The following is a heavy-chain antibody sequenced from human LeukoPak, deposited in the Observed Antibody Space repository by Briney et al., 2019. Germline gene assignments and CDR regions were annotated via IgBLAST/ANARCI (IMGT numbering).Heavy chain of an antibody. V-gene: IGHV4-61*03. CDR3: ARNVRFFDS. D-gene: IGHD1-1*01. CDR2: VDHTGNT. Sequence: SETLSLTCTVSGGSISSGDYYWSWLRQPPGKGLEWIGEVDHTGNTNYRPSLDSRVTLSIDTSKNHFSLTLTSVTAADTAVYYCARNVRFFDSWGQGTRVTVSS. CDR1: GGSISSGDYY. J-gene: IGHJ4*02.